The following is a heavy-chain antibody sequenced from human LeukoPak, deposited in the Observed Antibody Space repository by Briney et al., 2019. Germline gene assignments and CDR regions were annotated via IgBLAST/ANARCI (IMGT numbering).Heavy chain of an antibody. CDR2: IRGSGGTT. Sequence: PGGSLRLSCAASGFTFSVYSMNWVRQAPGKGLEWVSAIRGSGGTTYYADSVKGRFTISRDNSKNTLYLQMNSLRAEDTAVYYCAKDTGRITITVPKDAFDIWGQGTMVTVSS. J-gene: IGHJ3*02. D-gene: IGHD1-20*01. CDR3: AKDTGRITITVPKDAFDI. CDR1: GFTFSVYS. V-gene: IGHV3-23*01.